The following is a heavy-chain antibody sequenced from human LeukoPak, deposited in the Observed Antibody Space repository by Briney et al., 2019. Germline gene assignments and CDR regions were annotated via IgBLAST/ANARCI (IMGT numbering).Heavy chain of an antibody. CDR2: INPSGGST. Sequence: ASVKVSCKASGYTFTSYYMHWVRQAPGQGLEWMGIINPSGGSTSYAQKFQGRVTMTRDMSTSTVYMELSSLRSEDTAVYYCAREGGGYSYGYYYYYMDVWGKGTTVTVSS. CDR3: AREGGGYSYGYYYYYMDV. J-gene: IGHJ6*03. V-gene: IGHV1-46*01. CDR1: GYTFTSYY. D-gene: IGHD5-18*01.